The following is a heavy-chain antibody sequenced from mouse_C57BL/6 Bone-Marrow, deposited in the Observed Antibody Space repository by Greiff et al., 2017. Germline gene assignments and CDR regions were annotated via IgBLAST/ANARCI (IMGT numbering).Heavy chain of an antibody. CDR3: TRPPLSRPWFAY. D-gene: IGHD6-1*01. V-gene: IGHV1-15*01. J-gene: IGHJ3*01. CDR2: IDPETGGT. CDR1: GYTFTDYE. Sequence: QVQLQQSGAELVRPGASVTLSCKASGYTFTDYEMHWVKQTPVHGLEWIGAIDPETGGTAYNQKFKGKAILTADKSSSTAYMELRSLTSEDSAVYYCTRPPLSRPWFAYWGQGTLVTVSA.